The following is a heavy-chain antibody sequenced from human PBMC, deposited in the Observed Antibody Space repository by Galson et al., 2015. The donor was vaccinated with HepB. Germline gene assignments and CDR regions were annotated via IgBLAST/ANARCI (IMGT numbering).Heavy chain of an antibody. CDR3: AKDQRYSSGWYYFDY. D-gene: IGHD6-19*01. Sequence: SLRLSCAASGFTFSSYAMSWVRQAPGKGLEWVSAISGSGGSTYYADSVKGRFTISRDNSRNTLYLQMNSLRAEDTAVYYCAKDQRYSSGWYYFDYWGQGTLVTVSS. CDR1: GFTFSSYA. V-gene: IGHV3-23*01. CDR2: ISGSGGST. J-gene: IGHJ4*02.